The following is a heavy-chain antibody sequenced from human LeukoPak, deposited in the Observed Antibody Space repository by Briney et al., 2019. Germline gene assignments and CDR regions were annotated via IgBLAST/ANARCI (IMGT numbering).Heavy chain of an antibody. V-gene: IGHV3-23*01. CDR3: AKDRLSGAAAGYYFDY. CDR1: GFIFNTYW. J-gene: IGHJ4*02. Sequence: GGSLRLSCAASGFIFNTYWMTWVRQTPGKGLEWVSAISGSGGSTYYADSVKGRFTISRDNSKNTLYLQMNSLKAEDTAVYYCAKDRLSGAAAGYYFDYWGQGTLVTVSS. D-gene: IGHD6-13*01. CDR2: ISGSGGST.